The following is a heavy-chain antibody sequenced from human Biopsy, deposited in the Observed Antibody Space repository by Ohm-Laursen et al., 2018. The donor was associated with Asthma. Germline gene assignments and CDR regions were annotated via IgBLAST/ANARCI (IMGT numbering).Heavy chain of an antibody. Sequence: LSLTCAASGFTFSNYVMSWVRQAPGKGLEWVSSITGSGGFTYYTDSVKGRFTISRDNSRNTLHLQMNSLRAEDTAVYYCAKDVFPGWELRRGPDYWGQGTLVTVSS. CDR2: ITGSGGFT. V-gene: IGHV3-23*01. CDR1: GFTFSNYV. J-gene: IGHJ4*02. D-gene: IGHD1-26*01. CDR3: AKDVFPGWELRRGPDY.